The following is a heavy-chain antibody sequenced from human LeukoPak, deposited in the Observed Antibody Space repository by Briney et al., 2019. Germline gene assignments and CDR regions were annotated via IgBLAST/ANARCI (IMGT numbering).Heavy chain of an antibody. J-gene: IGHJ4*02. V-gene: IGHV3-30*18. CDR2: ISYEGSNK. D-gene: IGHD6-13*01. Sequence: GGSLRLSCAASGFTFSNFGMHWVRQAPGKGLEWVALISYEGSNKYYADSVKGRFTISRDNSKNTLYLQMNSLRAEDTAVYYCAKDLEQQLGVPDYWDQGTLVTVSS. CDR1: GFTFSNFG. CDR3: AKDLEQQLGVPDY.